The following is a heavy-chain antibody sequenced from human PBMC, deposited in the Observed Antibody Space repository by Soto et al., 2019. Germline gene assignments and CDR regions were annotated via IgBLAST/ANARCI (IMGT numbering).Heavy chain of an antibody. D-gene: IGHD6-19*01. Sequence: PGGSLRLSCAASGFTFNRYWMHWVRQAPGKGLVWVSRIDSDGSNTRYADSVKGRFTISRDTARNTLYLQMNSLRAEDTAVYFCVRDSYTSGWSTWFDPWGQGTLITVSS. CDR3: VRDSYTSGWSTWFDP. CDR2: IDSDGSNT. V-gene: IGHV3-74*01. CDR1: GFTFNRYW. J-gene: IGHJ5*02.